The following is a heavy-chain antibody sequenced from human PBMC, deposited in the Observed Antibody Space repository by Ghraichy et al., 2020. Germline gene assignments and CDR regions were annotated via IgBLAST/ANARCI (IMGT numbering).Heavy chain of an antibody. J-gene: IGHJ4*02. V-gene: IGHV4-34*01. CDR2: INHSGST. D-gene: IGHD3-3*01. Sequence: SETLSLTCAVYGGSFSGYYWSWIRQPPGKGLEWIGEINHSGSTNYNPSLKSRVTISVDTSKNQFSLKLSSVTAADTAVYYCARTRSGFFDYWGQGTLVTVS. CDR1: GGSFSGYY. CDR3: ARTRSGFFDY.